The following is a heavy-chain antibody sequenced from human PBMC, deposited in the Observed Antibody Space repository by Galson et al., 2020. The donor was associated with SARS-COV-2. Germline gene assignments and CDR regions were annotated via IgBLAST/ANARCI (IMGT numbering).Heavy chain of an antibody. V-gene: IGHV5-51*01. CDR2: IYPGDSDT. CDR3: ARGHLNYPWSYFDT. CDR1: GYIFTTYW. Sequence: GESLKISCKVSGYIFTTYWLAWVRQVPGKGLEWMGLIYPGDSDTRYSPSFQGQVTISAEKSITTAYLQWSSLQASDTAMYFCARGHLNYPWSYFDTWGQGTLVTVSS. J-gene: IGHJ5*02. D-gene: IGHD1-7*01.